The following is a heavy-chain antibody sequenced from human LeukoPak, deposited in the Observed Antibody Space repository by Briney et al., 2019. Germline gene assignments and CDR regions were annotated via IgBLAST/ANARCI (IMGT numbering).Heavy chain of an antibody. CDR1: GFTVSSNY. CDR3: AKGYTAMAFDY. D-gene: IGHD5-18*01. CDR2: IYSGGST. Sequence: PGGSLRLSCAASGFTVSSNYMSWVRQAPGKGLEWVSVIYSGGSTYYADSVKGRFTISRDNSKNTLYLQMNSLRAEDTAVYYCAKGYTAMAFDYWGQGTLVTVSS. V-gene: IGHV3-66*01. J-gene: IGHJ4*02.